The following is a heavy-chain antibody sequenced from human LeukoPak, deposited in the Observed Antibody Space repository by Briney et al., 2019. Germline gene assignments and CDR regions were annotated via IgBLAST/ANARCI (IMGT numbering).Heavy chain of an antibody. CDR2: ICPGDSDT. CDR1: GYSFTSYW. CDR3: ARDDSANWGQLDY. V-gene: IGHV5-51*01. J-gene: IGHJ4*02. D-gene: IGHD7-27*01. Sequence: GESLKISCKGSGYSFTSYWIGWVRQMPGKGLEWMGIICPGDSDTRYSPSFQGQVTISADKSISTAYLQWSSLKASDTAVYYCARDDSANWGQLDYWGQGILVTVSS.